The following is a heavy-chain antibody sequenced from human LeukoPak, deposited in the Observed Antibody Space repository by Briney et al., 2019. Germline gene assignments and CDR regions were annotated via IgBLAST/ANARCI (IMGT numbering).Heavy chain of an antibody. Sequence: ASVKVSCKASGYTFTGYYMHWVRQAPGQGLEWMGWINPNSGGTNYAQKFQGRVTMTRDTSISTAYMELSRLRSDDTAVYYCARPAYPRFGELLHYNWFDPWGQGTLVTVSS. CDR3: ARPAYPRFGELLHYNWFDP. V-gene: IGHV1-2*02. D-gene: IGHD3-10*01. CDR2: INPNSGGT. CDR1: GYTFTGYY. J-gene: IGHJ5*02.